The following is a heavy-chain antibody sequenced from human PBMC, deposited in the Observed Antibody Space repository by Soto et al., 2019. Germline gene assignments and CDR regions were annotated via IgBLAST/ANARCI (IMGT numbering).Heavy chain of an antibody. D-gene: IGHD3-3*01. J-gene: IGHJ6*03. CDR1: GYTFTSYD. CDR2: MNPNRGNT. CDR3: ARGTMGQYYYYYYMDV. Sequence: QVQLVQSGAEVKKPGASVKVSCKASGYTFTSYDINWVLQATGQGLEWMGWMNPNRGNTGYAQKLQGRVTMTRNTCISTAYLELSSLRSEDTAVYYCARGTMGQYYYYYYMDVWGKGTTVTVSS. V-gene: IGHV1-8*01.